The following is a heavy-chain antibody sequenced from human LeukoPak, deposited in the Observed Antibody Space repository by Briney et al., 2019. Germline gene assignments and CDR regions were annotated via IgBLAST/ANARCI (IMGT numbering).Heavy chain of an antibody. J-gene: IGHJ4*02. CDR3: ARRAGAPDFDV. V-gene: IGHV4-34*01. D-gene: IGHD3-10*01. Sequence: SETLSLTCTVSGGAFVGYYWTWIRQPPGKGLEWIGEITHSGGGNYNPSLKSRVTISVDSSQNRFSLKVLSVTAADTAVYYCARRAGAPDFDVWGLGTLVSVSS. CDR1: GGAFVGYY. CDR2: ITHSGGG.